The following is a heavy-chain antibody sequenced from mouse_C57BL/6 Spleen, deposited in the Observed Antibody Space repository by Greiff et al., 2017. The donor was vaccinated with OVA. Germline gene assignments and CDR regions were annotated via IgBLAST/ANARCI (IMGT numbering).Heavy chain of an antibody. V-gene: IGHV1-39*01. CDR3: ARWRYEGGYYYFDD. D-gene: IGHD2-3*01. Sequence: VQLQQSGPELVKPGASVKISCKASGYSFTAYNMNWVKQSNGKSLEWIGVINPNYGTTSYNQKFKGKATLTVDQSSSTAYMQLNSLTSEDSAVYYCARWRYEGGYYYFDDWGQGTTLTVSS. CDR2: INPNYGTT. CDR1: GYSFTAYN. J-gene: IGHJ2*01.